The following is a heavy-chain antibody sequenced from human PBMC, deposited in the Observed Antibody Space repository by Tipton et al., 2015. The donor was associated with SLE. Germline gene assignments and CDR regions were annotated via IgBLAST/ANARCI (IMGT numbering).Heavy chain of an antibody. CDR1: GDSISSGNYY. Sequence: LSLTCTVSGDSISSGNYYWSWIRQPAGKGLEWIGHIYTGGTTNHNPSLRSRVTISVAMSKNQFSLRLPSGTAADTALYYCATERIGGSPFDYWGQGTLVTVSS. D-gene: IGHD3-16*01. J-gene: IGHJ4*02. V-gene: IGHV4-61*09. CDR2: IYTGGTT. CDR3: ATERIGGSPFDY.